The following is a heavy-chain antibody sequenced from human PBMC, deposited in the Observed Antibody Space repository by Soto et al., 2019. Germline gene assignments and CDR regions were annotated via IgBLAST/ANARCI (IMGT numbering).Heavy chain of an antibody. Sequence: QVQLVQSGAEVRKSGASVKVSCEASGYTFTSYDIYWVRQATGQGLEWMGWMNPNTGNSGYAQKFQGRVTMTSDTSKSTAHMEVSSLRSEDTAVYYCARRAETNGWNGFGADKYYFDFWGQGTLVTVSS. D-gene: IGHD1-1*01. CDR3: ARRAETNGWNGFGADKYYFDF. CDR1: GYTFTSYD. CDR2: MNPNTGNS. V-gene: IGHV1-8*01. J-gene: IGHJ4*02.